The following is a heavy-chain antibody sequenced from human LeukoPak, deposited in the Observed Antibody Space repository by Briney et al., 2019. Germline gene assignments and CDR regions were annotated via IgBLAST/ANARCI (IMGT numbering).Heavy chain of an antibody. CDR1: GGSISSYY. CDR3: ARGPIFGVVTT. V-gene: IGHV4-59*01. J-gene: IGHJ4*02. CDR2: IYYSGST. D-gene: IGHD3-3*01. Sequence: SETLSLTCTVSGGSISSYYLSWIRQPPGKGLEWIGYIYYSGSTNYNPSLKSRVTISVDTSKNQFSLKLSSVTAADTAVYYCARGPIFGVVTTWGQGTLVTVSS.